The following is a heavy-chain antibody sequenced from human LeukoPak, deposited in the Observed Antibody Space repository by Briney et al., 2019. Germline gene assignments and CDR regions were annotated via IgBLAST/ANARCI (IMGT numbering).Heavy chain of an antibody. J-gene: IGHJ4*02. D-gene: IGHD6-13*01. Sequence: PSETLSLTCTVSGGSISSSSYYWGWIRQPPGKGLEWIGSIYYSGSTYYNPSLKSRVTISVDTSKNQFSLKLSSVTAADTAVYYCARLSAQAWYSSSWYFDYWGQGTLVTVSS. CDR3: ARLSAQAWYSSSWYFDY. CDR2: IYYSGST. V-gene: IGHV4-39*01. CDR1: GGSISSSSYY.